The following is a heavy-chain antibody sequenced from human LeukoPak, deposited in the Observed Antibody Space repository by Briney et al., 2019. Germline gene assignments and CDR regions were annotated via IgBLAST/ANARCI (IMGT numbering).Heavy chain of an antibody. Sequence: PGGSLRLSCAASGFTFSSYSMNWVRQAPGKGLEWVSSISSSSSYIYYADSVKGRFTISRDNAKNSLYLQMNSLRAEDTAVYYCAREINGGGGFDHWGQGTLVTVSS. V-gene: IGHV3-21*01. D-gene: IGHD3-16*01. CDR1: GFTFSSYS. J-gene: IGHJ4*02. CDR2: ISSSSSYI. CDR3: AREINGGGGFDH.